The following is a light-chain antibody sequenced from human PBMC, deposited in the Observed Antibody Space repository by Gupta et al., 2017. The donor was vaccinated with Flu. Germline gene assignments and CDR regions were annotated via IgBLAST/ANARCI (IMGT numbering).Light chain of an antibody. CDR3: TRGTPPWT. V-gene: IGKV2-30*01. CDR1: QSLGYNNGIIS. Sequence: PVTLGQPASSSSSSSQSLGYNNGIISLHWLQHRPAQSPRRIIYEGSMRALGGPARFSGSGLFNDFTLESCWGEVEDGGVYYGTRGTPPWTFGQGTMVEI. CDR2: EGS. J-gene: IGKJ1*01.